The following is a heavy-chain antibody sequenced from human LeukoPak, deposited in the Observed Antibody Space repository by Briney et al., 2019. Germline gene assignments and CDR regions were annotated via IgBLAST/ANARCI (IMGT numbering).Heavy chain of an antibody. CDR3: ATDYYACSGYYTGSY. V-gene: IGHV3-48*01. D-gene: IGHD3-22*01. CDR2: ITSSRTNI. J-gene: IGHJ4*02. Sequence: GGSLRLSCAASGFTFSTYNMNWVREARGKGLEGVSHITSSRTNIYYADSVKGRFTISRDNAKKSLYLQMNSLRAADTAFYPCATDYYACSGYYTGSYWGQGTLVTVSS. CDR1: GFTFSTYN.